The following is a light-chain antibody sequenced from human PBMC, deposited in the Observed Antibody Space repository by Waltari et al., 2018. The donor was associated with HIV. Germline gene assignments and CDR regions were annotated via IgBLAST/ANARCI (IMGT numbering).Light chain of an antibody. Sequence: EIVLTQSPGTLSLSPGDRATLSCRASQSFSSNFLAWYQQKPGQTPRLVIYGVSSRATGIPDRFSGSGSGTDFTLTISSLEPEDFAVYYCQQYGRSPKTFGQGTKVEIK. J-gene: IGKJ1*01. CDR2: GVS. CDR3: QQYGRSPKT. V-gene: IGKV3-20*01. CDR1: QSFSSNF.